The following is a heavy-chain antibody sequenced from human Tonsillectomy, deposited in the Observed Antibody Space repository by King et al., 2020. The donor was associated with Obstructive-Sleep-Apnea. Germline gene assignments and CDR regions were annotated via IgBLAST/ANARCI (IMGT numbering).Heavy chain of an antibody. CDR3: ASGNSTSPGY. Sequence: QLQESGPGLVKPSGTLSLTCAVSGGSISSTNWWSWVRQPPGKGREWIGEISHSGSTNYNPPLKNRCTISIDQSENQFSLKLTYMTAADTAVYYCASGNSTSPGYWGQGTLVTVSS. D-gene: IGHD2/OR15-2a*01. CDR1: GGSISSTNW. J-gene: IGHJ4*02. CDR2: ISHSGST. V-gene: IGHV4-4*02.